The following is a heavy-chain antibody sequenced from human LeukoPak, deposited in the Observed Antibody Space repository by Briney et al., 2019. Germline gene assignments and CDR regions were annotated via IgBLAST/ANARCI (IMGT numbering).Heavy chain of an antibody. Sequence: SETLSLTRAVYGGSLRGYYWSWIRQPPGKGLEWIGEINHSGNTNYNPSLKSRVTISVDTSKNQFSLKLSSVTAADTAVYYCARVGNYYDSSGYCSRRPFDYWGQGTLVTVSS. CDR1: GGSLRGYY. V-gene: IGHV4-34*01. J-gene: IGHJ4*02. CDR2: INHSGNT. CDR3: ARVGNYYDSSGYCSRRPFDY. D-gene: IGHD3-22*01.